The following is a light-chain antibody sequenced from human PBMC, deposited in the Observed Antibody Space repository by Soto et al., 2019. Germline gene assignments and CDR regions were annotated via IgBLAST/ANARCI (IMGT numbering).Light chain of an antibody. Sequence: LTQPPSVSVAPGQTATVTCGGNNVGSKSVHWYQQKPGRAPVLVVYGDSDRPSGIPERFSGSNSGNTATLTISRVEAGDEADYYCQVWDTTSDQGVFGTGTKVTVL. CDR3: QVWDTTSDQGV. CDR1: NVGSKS. CDR2: GDS. V-gene: IGLV3-21*02. J-gene: IGLJ1*01.